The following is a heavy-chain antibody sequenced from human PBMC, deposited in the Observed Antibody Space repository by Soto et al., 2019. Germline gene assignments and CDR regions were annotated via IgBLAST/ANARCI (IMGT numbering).Heavy chain of an antibody. D-gene: IGHD2-15*01. CDR3: ARDDGSGGSCYLRDY. CDR2: ISAYNGNT. V-gene: IGHV1-18*01. CDR1: GYTFTSYG. J-gene: IGHJ4*02. Sequence: QVQLVQSGAEVKKPGASVKVSCKASGYTFTSYGIRWGRQAPGQGLEWMGWISAYNGNTNYAQKLQGRVTMTTDTATSTAYLELRSLRSDDTAVDYCARDDGSGGSCYLRDYWGQGTLVTVSS.